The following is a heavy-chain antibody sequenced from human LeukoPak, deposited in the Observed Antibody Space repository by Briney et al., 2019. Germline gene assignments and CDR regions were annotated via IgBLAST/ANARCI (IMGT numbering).Heavy chain of an antibody. CDR2: IYTSGST. D-gene: IGHD6-19*01. J-gene: IGHJ4*02. V-gene: IGHV4-61*02. Sequence: PSETLSLTCTVSGGSISSGSYYWSWIRQPAGKGLEWIGRIYTSGSTNYNPSLKSRVTISVDTSKNQFSLKLSSVTAADTAVYYCARIAVAGDYFDYWGQGTLVTVSS. CDR1: GGSISSGSYY. CDR3: ARIAVAGDYFDY.